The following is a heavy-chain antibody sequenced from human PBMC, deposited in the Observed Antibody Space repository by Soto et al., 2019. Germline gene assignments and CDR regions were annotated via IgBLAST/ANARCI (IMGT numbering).Heavy chain of an antibody. J-gene: IGHJ4*02. CDR3: AKDSYVVVPAAINY. CDR1: GFTFSSYG. V-gene: IGHV3-30*18. CDR2: ISYDGSNK. Sequence: GGSLRLSCAASGFTFSSYGMHWARQAPGKGLEWVAVISYDGSNKYYADSVKGRFTISRDNSKNTLYLQMNSLRAEDTAVYYCAKDSYVVVPAAINYWGQGTLVTVSS. D-gene: IGHD2-2*02.